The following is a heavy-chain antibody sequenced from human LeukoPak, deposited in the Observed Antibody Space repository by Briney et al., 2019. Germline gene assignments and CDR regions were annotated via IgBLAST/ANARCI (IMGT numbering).Heavy chain of an antibody. V-gene: IGHV4-4*07. D-gene: IGHD3-10*01. CDR1: GGSMSNYY. CDR3: ARMGRAVRAFDY. CDR2: IFSSGST. J-gene: IGHJ4*02. Sequence: SETLSLTCTVSGGSMSNYYWSWIRQPAGKGLEWIGRIFSSGSTNYNPSLKSRVTISVDTSKNQFSLKLSSVTAADTAVYYCARMGRAVRAFDYWGQGTLVTVSS.